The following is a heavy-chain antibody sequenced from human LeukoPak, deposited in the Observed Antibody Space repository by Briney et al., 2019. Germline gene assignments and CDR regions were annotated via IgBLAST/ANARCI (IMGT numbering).Heavy chain of an antibody. CDR1: GGSFSGYY. J-gene: IGHJ5*02. Sequence: SETLSLTCAVYGGSFSGYYWSWIRQPPGKGLEWIGEINHSGSTNYNPSLKSRVTISVDTSKNQFSLKLSSVTAADTAVYYCARGRGYCSSTSCHFGPWGQGTLVTLSS. CDR3: ARGRGYCSSTSCHFGP. CDR2: INHSGST. D-gene: IGHD2-2*01. V-gene: IGHV4-34*01.